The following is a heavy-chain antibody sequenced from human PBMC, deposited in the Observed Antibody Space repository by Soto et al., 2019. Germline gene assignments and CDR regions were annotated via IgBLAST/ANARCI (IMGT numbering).Heavy chain of an antibody. CDR1: GITLSSYA. D-gene: IGHD1-20*01. Sequence: QVQVVESGGGVVQPGTSLRLSCEGSGITLSSYAMHWVRQAPGKGLEWVAVISSDGKNKYYADSVKGRFSISRDSSKNAMYLQVNSLRTEDTAVYYCAGGTPIISGTTGGYWGQGTLAPVSS. CDR2: ISSDGKNK. CDR3: AGGTPIISGTTGGY. V-gene: IGHV3-30*04. J-gene: IGHJ4*02.